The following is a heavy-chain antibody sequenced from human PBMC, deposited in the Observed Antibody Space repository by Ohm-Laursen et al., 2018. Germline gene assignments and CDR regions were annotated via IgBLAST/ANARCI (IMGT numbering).Heavy chain of an antibody. Sequence: SVKVSCKTSGYTFNTYGISWVRQAPGQGLEWVGWISGDNGNTKYAQKLQGRVSVTTDTSTSTAYMELRSLRSEDTAVYYCARGLAPPVEYGMDVWGQGTTVTVSS. CDR1: GYTFNTYG. CDR3: ARGLAPPVEYGMDV. J-gene: IGHJ6*02. D-gene: IGHD3-9*01. V-gene: IGHV1-18*01. CDR2: ISGDNGNT.